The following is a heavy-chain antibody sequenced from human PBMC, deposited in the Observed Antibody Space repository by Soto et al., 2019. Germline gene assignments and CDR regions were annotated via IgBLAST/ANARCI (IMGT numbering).Heavy chain of an antibody. Sequence: QPGGSLRLSCAASGFMFRSYWMNWARQAPGKGLEWVANIKEDGSEKYYVDSVKGRFTISRDNAKNSLYLHMNSLRVDDTAVYYCARAPLRPNDVWGQGTLVTVSS. CDR2: IKEDGSEK. J-gene: IGHJ4*02. V-gene: IGHV3-7*03. D-gene: IGHD1-1*01. CDR1: GFMFRSYW. CDR3: ARAPLRPNDV.